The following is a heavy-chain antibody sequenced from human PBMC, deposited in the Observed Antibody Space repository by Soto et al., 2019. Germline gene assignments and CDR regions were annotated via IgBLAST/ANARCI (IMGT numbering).Heavy chain of an antibody. J-gene: IGHJ5*02. CDR1: GGSISSGDYY. Sequence: QVQLQESGPGLVKPSQTLSLTCTVSGGSISSGDYYWSWIRQPPGKGLEWIGYIYYSGSTYYNPSLKSRVTISVDTSKNQVSLKLSSVTAADTAVYYCARDKATYDVWSGYYAENWFDPWGQGTLVTVSS. D-gene: IGHD3-3*01. V-gene: IGHV4-30-4*01. CDR3: ARDKATYDVWSGYYAENWFDP. CDR2: IYYSGST.